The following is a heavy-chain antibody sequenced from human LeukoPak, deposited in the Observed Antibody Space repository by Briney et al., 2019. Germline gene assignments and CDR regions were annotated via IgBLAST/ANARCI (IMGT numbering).Heavy chain of an antibody. J-gene: IGHJ4*02. CDR2: IYWNNDN. D-gene: IGHD4-17*01. CDR1: GLSLTTSGVG. CDR3: AHYGDYRFLYYFDY. Sequence: SGPTLVKPTQTLTLTCTFSGLSLTTSGVGVGWIRQPPGKALEWLALIYWNNDNRYNPSLKTRLTITKDTSKNQVVLIMANMDPVDTATYYCAHYGDYRFLYYFDYWGQGTPVTVSS. V-gene: IGHV2-5*01.